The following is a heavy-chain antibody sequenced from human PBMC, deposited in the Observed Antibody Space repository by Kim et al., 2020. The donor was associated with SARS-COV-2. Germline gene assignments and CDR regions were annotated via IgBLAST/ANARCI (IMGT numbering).Heavy chain of an antibody. CDR2: YN. Sequence: YNDYAVSVKSRLSMNPDTYKNQLSLQLNSVTPEDTAVYYCARNKNWGFDYWGPGTLVTISS. CDR3: ARNKNWGFDY. J-gene: IGHJ4*02. D-gene: IGHD7-27*01. V-gene: IGHV6-1*01.